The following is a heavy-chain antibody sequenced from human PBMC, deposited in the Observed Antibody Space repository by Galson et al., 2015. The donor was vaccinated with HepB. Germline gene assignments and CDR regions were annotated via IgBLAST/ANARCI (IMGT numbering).Heavy chain of an antibody. V-gene: IGHV3-23*01. CDR3: VKDPKYYYDSSGYFYVPPPVQRS. D-gene: IGHD3-22*01. CDR1: GFTFGSYA. CDR2: ISASSGST. J-gene: IGHJ4*02. Sequence: SLRLSCAASGFTFGSYAMSWVRQAPGKGLECVSTISASSGSTNYADSVKGRFTIYRHNSKNTLYLQMDSLRAEDTDVYYCVKDPKYYYDSSGYFYVPPPVQRSWGQGTLVTVSS.